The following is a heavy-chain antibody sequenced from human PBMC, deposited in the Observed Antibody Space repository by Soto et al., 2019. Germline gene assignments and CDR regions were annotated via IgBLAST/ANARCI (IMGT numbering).Heavy chain of an antibody. Sequence: GGGGYWSRQRESPGQGLEWIGYIYYSGTPKYNPSLKSRVSISVDTSKNQFSLRLTSLSAADTAVYYCARAASPYLDLLSAFHPSGQRTLVNLS. CDR2: IYYSGTP. V-gene: IGHV4-61*08. CDR3: ARAASPYLDLLSAFHP. J-gene: IGHJ5*02. CDR1: GGGGY. D-gene: IGHD3-9*01.